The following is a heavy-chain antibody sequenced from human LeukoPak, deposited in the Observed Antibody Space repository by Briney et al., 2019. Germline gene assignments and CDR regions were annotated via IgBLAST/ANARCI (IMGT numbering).Heavy chain of an antibody. CDR3: ARSEPYYCSGGSCYSPVTGDPDYYYGMDV. Sequence: GRSLRLSCAASGFTFSSYGMHWVRQAPGKGLEYVSAISSNGGSTYYANSVKGRFTISRDNSKNTLYLQMGSLRAEDMAVYYCARSEPYYCSGGSCYSPVTGDPDYYYGMDVWGQGTTVTVSS. CDR2: ISSNGGST. J-gene: IGHJ6*02. D-gene: IGHD2-15*01. V-gene: IGHV3-64*01. CDR1: GFTFSSYG.